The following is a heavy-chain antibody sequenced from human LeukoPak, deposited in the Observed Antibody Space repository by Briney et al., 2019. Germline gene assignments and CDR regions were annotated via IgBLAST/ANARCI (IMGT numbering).Heavy chain of an antibody. CDR1: GFTFSSYE. CDR2: ISNSGSTI. CDR3: AKERSRGGDCLDY. D-gene: IGHD2-21*02. V-gene: IGHV3-48*03. Sequence: RPGGSLRLSCSASGFTFSSYEMNWVRQAPGKGLEWVSYISNSGSTIYYADSVKGRFTISRDNSKNTLYLQMNSLRAEETAVYYCAKERSRGGDCLDYWGQGTLVTVSS. J-gene: IGHJ4*02.